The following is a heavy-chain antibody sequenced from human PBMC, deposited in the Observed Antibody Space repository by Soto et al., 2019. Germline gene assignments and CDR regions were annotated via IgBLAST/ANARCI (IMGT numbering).Heavy chain of an antibody. Sequence: SSETLSLTCAVSGGSISSGGYSWSWIRQPPGKGLEWIGYIYHSGSTYYNPSLKSRVTISVDKSKNQISLKLTSVNAADTAVYYCARSGTGGYNYFDYWGQGALVTVSS. CDR3: ARSGTGGYNYFDY. CDR2: IYHSGST. CDR1: GGSISSGGYS. J-gene: IGHJ4*02. V-gene: IGHV4-30-2*01. D-gene: IGHD2-8*02.